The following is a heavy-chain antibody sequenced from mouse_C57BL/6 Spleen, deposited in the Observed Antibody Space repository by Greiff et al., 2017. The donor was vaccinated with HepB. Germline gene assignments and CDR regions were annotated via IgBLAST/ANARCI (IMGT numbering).Heavy chain of an antibody. CDR2: IDPEDGET. CDR1: GFNIKDYY. Sequence: EVKLVESGAELVKPGASVKLSCTASGFNIKDYYMHWVKQRTEKGLEWIGRIDPEDGETKYAPKFQGKATITADTSSNTAYLQLSSLTSEDTAVYYCASLGYFDYWGQGTTLTVSS. CDR3: ASLGYFDY. V-gene: IGHV14-2*01. J-gene: IGHJ2*01. D-gene: IGHD4-1*01.